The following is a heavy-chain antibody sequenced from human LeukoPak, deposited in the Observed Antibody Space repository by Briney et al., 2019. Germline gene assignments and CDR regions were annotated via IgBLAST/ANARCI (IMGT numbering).Heavy chain of an antibody. CDR1: GFTFSSYW. D-gene: IGHD6-19*01. CDR3: ARGKARTDSSGWYGIGDY. Sequence: GGSLRLSCAASGFTFSSYWMHWVRQAPGKGLVWVSRINSEGSSTTYADSVKGRFTISRDNAKNTLYLQMNSLRGEVTAVYYCARGKARTDSSGWYGIGDYWGQGTLVTVSS. J-gene: IGHJ4*02. CDR2: INSEGSST. V-gene: IGHV3-74*01.